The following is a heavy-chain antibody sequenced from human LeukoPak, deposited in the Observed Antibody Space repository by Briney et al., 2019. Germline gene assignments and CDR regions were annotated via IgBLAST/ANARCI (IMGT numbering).Heavy chain of an antibody. CDR3: AKERQQLGINWFDP. D-gene: IGHD6-13*01. Sequence: GGSLRLSCAASGFTFSSYDIHWVRQAPGKGLEWVAFIRYDGSNKYYADSVRGRFTISRDNSKNTLYLQMNSLRAEDTAVYYCAKERQQLGINWFDPWGQGTLVTVSS. J-gene: IGHJ5*02. CDR1: GFTFSSYD. CDR2: IRYDGSNK. V-gene: IGHV3-30*02.